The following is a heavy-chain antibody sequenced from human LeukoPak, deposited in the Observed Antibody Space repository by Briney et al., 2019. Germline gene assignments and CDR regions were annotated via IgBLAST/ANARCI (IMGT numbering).Heavy chain of an antibody. D-gene: IGHD4-11*01. CDR3: AKEGAVNAKYAFDL. CDR1: GFIFSRFG. J-gene: IGHJ3*01. CDR2: LSDGGSHE. Sequence: GRSLRLSCAASGFIFSRFGMHWVRQAPGKGLEWVAVLSDGGSHEWFADSVKGRFTISRDNSESTLYLQMNSLRVEDTAVYYCAKEGAVNAKYAFDLWGQGTVVTVSS. V-gene: IGHV3-30*18.